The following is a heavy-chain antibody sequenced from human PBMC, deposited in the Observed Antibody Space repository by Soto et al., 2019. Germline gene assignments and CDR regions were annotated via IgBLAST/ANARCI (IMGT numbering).Heavy chain of an antibody. V-gene: IGHV1-46*01. CDR1: GYTFTSYY. CDR2: INPSGGST. CDR3: ARAYYDSSGYPVGWYFDL. J-gene: IGHJ2*01. Sequence: QVQLVQSGAEVKKPGASVKVSCKASGYTFTSYYMHWVRQAPGQGLEWMGIINPSGGSTSYAQKFQGRVTMTRDTSTSTVYMELSSLRSEDTAVYYCARAYYDSSGYPVGWYFDLWGRGTLVTVSS. D-gene: IGHD3-22*01.